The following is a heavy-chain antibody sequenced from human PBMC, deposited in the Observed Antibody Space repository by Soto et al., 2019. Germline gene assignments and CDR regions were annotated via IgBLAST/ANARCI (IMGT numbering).Heavy chain of an antibody. CDR3: ARGVTMVRGVIDY. Sequence: GGSLRLSCAASGFTFSSYAMSWVRQAPGKGLEWVSAISGSGGSTYYADSVKGRFTISRDNAKNTLYLQMNSLRAEDTAVYYCARGVTMVRGVIDYWGQGTLVTVSS. CDR1: GFTFSSYA. D-gene: IGHD3-10*01. V-gene: IGHV3-23*01. CDR2: ISGSGGST. J-gene: IGHJ4*02.